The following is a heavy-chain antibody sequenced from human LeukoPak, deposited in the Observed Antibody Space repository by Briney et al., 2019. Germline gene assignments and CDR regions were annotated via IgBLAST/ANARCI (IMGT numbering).Heavy chain of an antibody. D-gene: IGHD3-10*01. CDR2: ILENGSNQ. J-gene: IGHJ6*03. Sequence: GGSLRLSCAASGFTFSNYIMHWVRQAPGKGLDWVAVILENGSNQYYADSVKGRFTISRDNSKNTLYLQMNSLRAEDTAVYYCAKSGDHYYYSYMDVWGKGTTVTISS. CDR3: AKSGDHYYYSYMDV. CDR1: GFTFSNYI. V-gene: IGHV3-30*04.